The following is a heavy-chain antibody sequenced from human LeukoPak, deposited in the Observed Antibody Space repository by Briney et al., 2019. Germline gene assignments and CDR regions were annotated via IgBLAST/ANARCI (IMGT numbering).Heavy chain of an antibody. J-gene: IGHJ4*02. CDR1: GFTFSSYS. CDR3: AKDGSTYCSSSSCTFDY. CDR2: ISSSSNFI. V-gene: IGHV3-21*01. D-gene: IGHD2-2*01. Sequence: PGRSLRLSCAASGFTFSSYSMNWVRQAPGKGLEWVSSISSSSNFIYYADSMKGRFTISRDNAKNSLYLQMNSLRAEDTAVYYCAKDGSTYCSSSSCTFDYWGQGTLVTVSS.